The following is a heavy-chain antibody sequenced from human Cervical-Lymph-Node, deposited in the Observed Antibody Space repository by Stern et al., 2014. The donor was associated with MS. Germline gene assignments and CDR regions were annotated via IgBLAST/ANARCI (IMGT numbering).Heavy chain of an antibody. V-gene: IGHV4-39*01. CDR3: YYHISRP. J-gene: IGHJ5*02. D-gene: IGHD3-9*01. Sequence: QVQLQESGPGLVKPSETLSLTCTVSGASISGTNYYWGWVRQPPGNGLDWIASIHYRGNTWCSPALKSRVTISMDTAKSQFIMILYSVTAADTAIYYCYYHISRPWGQGTLVTVTS. CDR2: IHYRGNT. CDR1: GASISGTNYY.